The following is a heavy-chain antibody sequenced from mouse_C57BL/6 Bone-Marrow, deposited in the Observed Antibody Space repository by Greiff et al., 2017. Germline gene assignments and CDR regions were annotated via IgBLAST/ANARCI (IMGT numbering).Heavy chain of an antibody. CDR1: GYTFTSYW. J-gene: IGHJ2*01. CDR2: IDPSDSYT. Sequence: QVQLQQPGAELVRPGPSVKLSCKASGYTFTSYWMHWVKQRPGQGLEWIGVIDPSDSYTNYNQKFKGKATLTVDTSSSTAYMQLSSLTSEDSAVYYCAGDLTGSGFDYWGQGTTLTVSS. CDR3: AGDLTGSGFDY. D-gene: IGHD4-1*01. V-gene: IGHV1-59*01.